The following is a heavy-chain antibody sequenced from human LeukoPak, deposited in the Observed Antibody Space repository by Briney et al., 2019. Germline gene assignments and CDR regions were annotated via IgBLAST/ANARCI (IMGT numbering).Heavy chain of an antibody. V-gene: IGHV3-30*02. CDR2: ISWDGNDK. Sequence: TGGSLRLSCAASGFSFRKSAMHWVRQAPGKGLEWVTFISWDGNDKRYADSVKGRFTISRDDSKNTLLLQMDSLRPEDTAVYYCAKDYDTKWSLEYWGQGKLVTVSS. J-gene: IGHJ4*02. CDR1: GFSFRKSA. CDR3: AKDYDTKWSLEY. D-gene: IGHD3-9*01.